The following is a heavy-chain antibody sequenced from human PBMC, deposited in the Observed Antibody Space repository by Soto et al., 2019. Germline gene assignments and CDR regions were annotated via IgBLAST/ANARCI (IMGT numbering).Heavy chain of an antibody. V-gene: IGHV1-18*04. CDR1: GYTFANFD. CDR2: VSNRNGDT. D-gene: IGHD6-6*01. Sequence: ASVKVSCKTSGYTFANFDFSWVRQAPGQGLEGMGWVSNRNGDTNYAENFRDRVTISTDTSTNTDYMELRSRRSDDTAGYFCARERLLTCSYGFAYWGQGTQVTVSS. CDR3: ARERLLTCSYGFAY. J-gene: IGHJ4*02.